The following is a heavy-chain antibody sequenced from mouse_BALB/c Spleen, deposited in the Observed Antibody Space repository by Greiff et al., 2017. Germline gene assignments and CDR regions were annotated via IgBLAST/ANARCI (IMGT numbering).Heavy chain of an antibody. D-gene: IGHD2-14*01. Sequence: VKLQESGPGLVAPSQSLSITCTVSGFSLTSYGVHWVRQPPGKGLEWLGVIWAGGSTNYNSALMSRLSISKDNSKSQVFLKMNSLQTDDTAMYYCARDGYGVDYWGQGTTLTVSS. CDR3: ARDGYGVDY. CDR2: IWAGGST. J-gene: IGHJ2*01. CDR1: GFSLTSYG. V-gene: IGHV2-9*02.